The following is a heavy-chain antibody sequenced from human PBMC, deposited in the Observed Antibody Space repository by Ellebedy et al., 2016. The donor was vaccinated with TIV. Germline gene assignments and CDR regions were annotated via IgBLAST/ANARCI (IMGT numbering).Heavy chain of an antibody. Sequence: ASVKVSXXASGYTFTGYYMHWVRQAPGQGLEWMGWINPNSGGTNYAQKFQGWVTMTRDTSISTAYMELSRLRSDDTAVYYCARGAAVAGTPIDNWFDPWGQGTLVTVSS. CDR2: INPNSGGT. D-gene: IGHD6-19*01. J-gene: IGHJ5*02. CDR3: ARGAAVAGTPIDNWFDP. V-gene: IGHV1-2*04. CDR1: GYTFTGYY.